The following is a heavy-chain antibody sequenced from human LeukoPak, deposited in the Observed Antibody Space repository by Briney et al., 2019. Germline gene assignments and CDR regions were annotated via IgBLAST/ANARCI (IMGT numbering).Heavy chain of an antibody. CDR2: ADHDEWPGNSK. D-gene: IGHD3-10*01. J-gene: IGHJ4*02. CDR3: AKGRRVYGSGSLYYFDY. V-gene: IGHV3-30*02. CDR1: GFIFSSYG. Sequence: GGSLRLSCAASGFIFSSYGMHWVRQAPGKGLEWVAVADHDEWPGNSKYYVDSVKGRFTVSRDNSKNTLYLQMNSLRAEDTALYYCAKGRRVYGSGSLYYFDYWGQGTLVTVSS.